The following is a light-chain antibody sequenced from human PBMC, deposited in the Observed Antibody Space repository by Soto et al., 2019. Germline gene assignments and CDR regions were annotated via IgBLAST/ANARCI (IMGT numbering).Light chain of an antibody. CDR1: QTVLYSSNHKNY. J-gene: IGKJ2*01. CDR2: WAS. Sequence: IVMTQSPDSLAVSLGERATINCKSSQTVLYSSNHKNYLAWYQQKPGQPPKLLIFWASTRESWVPDRFSGSGSGTDFTRTVSSLQAADVAVSYCHPSYTTPYTFGQGTKLEIK. CDR3: HPSYTTPYT. V-gene: IGKV4-1*01.